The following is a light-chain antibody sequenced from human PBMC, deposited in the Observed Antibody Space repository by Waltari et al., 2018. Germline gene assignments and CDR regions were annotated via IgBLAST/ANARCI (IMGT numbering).Light chain of an antibody. CDR2: GAS. V-gene: IGKV3-20*01. Sequence: EIVLTQSPGTLSLSQGERATLSCRASQSVSSSYLAWYQQKPGQAPRLLIYGASSRATGIPDRFSGSGSGTDFTLTISRLEPEDFVVYYCQQYGSSPLTFGGGTKVEIK. CDR1: QSVSSSY. J-gene: IGKJ4*01. CDR3: QQYGSSPLT.